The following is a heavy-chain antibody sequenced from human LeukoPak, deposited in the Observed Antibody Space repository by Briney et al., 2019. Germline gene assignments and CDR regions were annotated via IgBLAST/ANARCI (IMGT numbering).Heavy chain of an antibody. D-gene: IGHD6-13*01. V-gene: IGHV3-23*01. Sequence: GGSLRLSCAASGFTFSNYAMSWVRQAPGKGLEWVSTISGNGGSTYYADSVKGRFTTSRDNSKNTVYLQMNSLRAGDTAVYYCAKRIAATSFDYWGQGTLVTVSS. J-gene: IGHJ4*02. CDR2: ISGNGGST. CDR1: GFTFSNYA. CDR3: AKRIAATSFDY.